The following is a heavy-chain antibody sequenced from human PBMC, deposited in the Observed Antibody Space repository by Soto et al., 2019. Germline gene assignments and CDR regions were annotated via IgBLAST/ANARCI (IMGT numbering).Heavy chain of an antibody. CDR2: INHSGST. CDR3: ARGSGVVATIIYY. V-gene: IGHV4-34*01. D-gene: IGHD5-12*01. Sequence: SETLSLTCAVYGGSFSGYYWSWIRQPPGKGLEWIGEINHSGSTNYNPSLKSRVTISVDTSKNQFSLKLSSVTAADTAVYYCARGSGVVATIIYYWGQGTLVTVSS. J-gene: IGHJ4*02. CDR1: GGSFSGYY.